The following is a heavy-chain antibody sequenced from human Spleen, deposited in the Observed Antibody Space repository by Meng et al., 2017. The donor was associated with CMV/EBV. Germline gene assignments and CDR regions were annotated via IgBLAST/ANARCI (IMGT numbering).Heavy chain of an antibody. V-gene: IGHV1-69*05. J-gene: IGHJ6*02. D-gene: IGHD2-2*01. CDR3: ARVVPAASNYHYYYGMDV. Sequence: VSRYAIRCVRQDPGQGLVWMGGILPIFGTANYAQKFPGRVTITTDEATSTAYMELSSLRSEATAVYYCARVVPAASNYHYYYGMDVWGQGTTVTVSS. CDR2: ILPIFGTA. CDR1: VSRYA.